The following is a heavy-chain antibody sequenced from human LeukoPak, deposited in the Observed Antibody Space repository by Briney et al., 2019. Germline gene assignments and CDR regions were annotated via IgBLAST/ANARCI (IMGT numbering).Heavy chain of an antibody. CDR3: ARGDVSSGYYCDY. D-gene: IGHD3-22*01. V-gene: IGHV3-33*05. CDR1: GFTLSTYG. Sequence: PGRSLRLSCAASGFTLSTYGVHWVRQAPGKGLEWVAIISFDGSNKYYADSVKGRVTISRDNSKNSLYLQMNSLRAEDTAVYYCARGDVSSGYYCDYWGQGTLVTVSS. CDR2: ISFDGSNK. J-gene: IGHJ4*02.